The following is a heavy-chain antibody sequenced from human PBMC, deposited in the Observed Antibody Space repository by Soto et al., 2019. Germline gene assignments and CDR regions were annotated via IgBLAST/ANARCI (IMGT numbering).Heavy chain of an antibody. CDR3: ASLGYNWNRISDAFDI. V-gene: IGHV4-4*02. D-gene: IGHD1-20*01. Sequence: LRETLSLTCAVSSGSISSSNWWSWVRQPPGKGLEWIGEIYHSGSTNYNPSLKSRVTISVDKSKNQFSLKLSSVTAADTAVYYCASLGYNWNRISDAFDIWGQGKMVTVSS. CDR1: SGSISSSNW. CDR2: IYHSGST. J-gene: IGHJ3*02.